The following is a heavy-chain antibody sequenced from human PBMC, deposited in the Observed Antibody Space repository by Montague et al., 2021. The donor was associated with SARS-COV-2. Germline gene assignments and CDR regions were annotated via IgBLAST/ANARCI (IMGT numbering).Heavy chain of an antibody. D-gene: IGHD3-9*01. CDR1: GFSLSTSGMC. Sequence: PALVKPTQTLTLTCTFSGFSLSTSGMCVSWIRQPPGKALEWLALIDWDDDKYYSTSLKTRLTISKDTSKNQVVLTMTNMDPVDTATYYCARIRDYDMLTGCYSGFDYWGQGTLVTVSS. V-gene: IGHV2-70*01. CDR3: ARIRDYDMLTGCYSGFDY. J-gene: IGHJ4*02. CDR2: IDWDDDK.